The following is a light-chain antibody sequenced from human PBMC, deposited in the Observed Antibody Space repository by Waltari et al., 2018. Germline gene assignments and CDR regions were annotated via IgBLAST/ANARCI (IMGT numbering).Light chain of an antibody. J-gene: IGKJ2*01. CDR3: HQTFSHPRPS. CDR2: AAA. CDR1: QCISTY. V-gene: IGKV1-39*01. Sequence: DIQMTQSPSSLSASLGDRVTITCRASQCISTYVNWFQHKPGQAPKLLIYAAASLQSGVPSRFRGSGSGTDFTLTITSLQPEDFATYYCHQTFSHPRPSFGQGTKVDI.